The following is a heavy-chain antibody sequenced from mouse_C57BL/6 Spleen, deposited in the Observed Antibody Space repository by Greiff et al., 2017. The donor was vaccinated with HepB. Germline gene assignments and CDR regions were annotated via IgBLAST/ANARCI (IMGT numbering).Heavy chain of an antibody. CDR2: INPSSGYT. Sequence: VQLQQSGAELARPGASVKMSCKASGYTFTSYTMHWVKQRPGQGLEWIGYINPSSGYTKYNQKFKDKATLTADKSSSTAYMQLSSLTSEDSAVYYSARPSYYYGSSYEDWYFDVWGTGTTVTVSS. CDR3: ARPSYYYGSSYEDWYFDV. CDR1: GYTFTSYT. V-gene: IGHV1-4*01. J-gene: IGHJ1*03. D-gene: IGHD1-1*01.